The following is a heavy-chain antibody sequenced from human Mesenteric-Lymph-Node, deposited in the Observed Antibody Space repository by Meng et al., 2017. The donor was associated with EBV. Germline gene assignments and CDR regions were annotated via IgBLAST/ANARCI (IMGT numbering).Heavy chain of an antibody. Sequence: EVLLVVSXXKRVQXGGALCLSXAASGFRFSSYPIGWVRQAPGKGLEWVSLITGSGGSRYYADSVKGRFTVSRDSSKNTLDLNMNSLRAEDTAVYYCAFTQLTTMARSFDSWGQGTLGTVSS. V-gene: IGHV3-23*04. D-gene: IGHD4-23*01. CDR2: ITGSGGSR. CDR1: GFRFSSYP. J-gene: IGHJ4*02. CDR3: AFTQLTTMARSFDS.